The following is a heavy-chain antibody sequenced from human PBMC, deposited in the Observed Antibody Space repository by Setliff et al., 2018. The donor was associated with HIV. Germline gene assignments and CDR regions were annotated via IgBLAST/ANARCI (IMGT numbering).Heavy chain of an antibody. CDR1: GYTFTGYY. D-gene: IGHD3-10*01. CDR2: INPNSGGT. J-gene: IGHJ1*01. CDR3: ARSLWFGEYFQH. Sequence: ASVKVSCKASGYTFTGYYMHWVRQAPRQGLEWMGWINPNSGGTNYAQKFQGRVTMTRDTSISTAYMELSRLRSDDTAVYYCARSLWFGEYFQHWGQGTLVTVSS. V-gene: IGHV1-2*02.